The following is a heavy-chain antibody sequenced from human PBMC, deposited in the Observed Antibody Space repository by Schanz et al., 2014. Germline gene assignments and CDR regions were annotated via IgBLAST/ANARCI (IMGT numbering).Heavy chain of an antibody. CDR1: GFTFSDYY. Sequence: QVYLVESGGDLVKPGGSLRLSCAASGFTFSDYYMAWIRQAPGKGLEWVSHISGSSIHKNYADSVKGRFSISRDNGETSVYLQINSLRVEDTAVYYCARLLARYQYYGVDVWGQGTPVIVSS. D-gene: IGHD3-10*01. V-gene: IGHV3-11*05. J-gene: IGHJ6*02. CDR2: ISGSSIHK. CDR3: ARLLARYQYYGVDV.